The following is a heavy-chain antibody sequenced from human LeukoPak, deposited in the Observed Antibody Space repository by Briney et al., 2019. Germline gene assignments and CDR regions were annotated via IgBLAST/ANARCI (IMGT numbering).Heavy chain of an antibody. CDR1: GGTFSSYT. CDR3: ARGHYDFWSGYYDHMDV. J-gene: IGHJ6*03. V-gene: IGHV1-69*02. Sequence: SVKVSRKASGGTFSSYTISWVRQAPGQGLEWMGRIIPILGIATYAQKFQGRVTITADKSTSTAYMELSSLRSEDTAVYYCARGHYDFWSGYYDHMDVWGKGTTVTVSS. CDR2: IIPILGIA. D-gene: IGHD3-3*01.